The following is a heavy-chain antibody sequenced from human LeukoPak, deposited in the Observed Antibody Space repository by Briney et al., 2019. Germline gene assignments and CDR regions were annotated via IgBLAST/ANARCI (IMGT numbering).Heavy chain of an antibody. CDR1: GGSISSGDYP. Sequence: SQTLSLTCTVSGGSISSGDYPWSWIRQPPGKGLEWIGYIFHTGHTSYNPSLKSRVTISVDMSKNQLSLRLTSVTAADTAVYYCARGFYGAGRHFDFWGQGTLVTVSS. D-gene: IGHD3-10*01. J-gene: IGHJ4*02. CDR3: ARGFYGAGRHFDF. CDR2: IFHTGHT. V-gene: IGHV4-30-2*01.